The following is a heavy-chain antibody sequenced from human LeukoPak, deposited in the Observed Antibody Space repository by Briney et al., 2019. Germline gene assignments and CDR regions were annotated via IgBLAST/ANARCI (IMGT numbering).Heavy chain of an antibody. J-gene: IGHJ3*02. CDR3: AKDPPLPGYTYGGDAFDM. D-gene: IGHD5-18*01. V-gene: IGHV3-23*01. Sequence: PGGSLRLSCAASGFTFSSYAISWVRQAPRKGLEWVSAISGSGDSTYYADSVKGRFTISRDNSKSMLYLQMNSLRAEDTAIYYCAKDPPLPGYTYGGDAFDMWGQGTMVTVSS. CDR2: ISGSGDST. CDR1: GFTFSSYA.